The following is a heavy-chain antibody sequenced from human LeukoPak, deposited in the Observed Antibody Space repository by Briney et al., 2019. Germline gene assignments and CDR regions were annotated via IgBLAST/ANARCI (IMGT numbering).Heavy chain of an antibody. CDR2: ISSYNDNT. V-gene: IGHV1-18*01. CDR3: ARDRGGLWFGELSGSYFDY. J-gene: IGHJ4*02. D-gene: IGHD3-10*01. Sequence: GASVKVSCKASGYTFTNYYISWVRQAPGQGLEWMGWISSYNDNTKYAQELQGRVSMTTDTSTSTAYMELRSLRSDDTAVYYCARDRGGLWFGELSGSYFDYWGQGTLVTVSS. CDR1: GYTFTNYY.